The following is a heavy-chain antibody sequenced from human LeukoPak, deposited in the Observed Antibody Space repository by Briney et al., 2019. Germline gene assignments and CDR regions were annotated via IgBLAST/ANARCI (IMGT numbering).Heavy chain of an antibody. D-gene: IGHD5-12*01. CDR1: GGSISSGGYY. V-gene: IGHV4-31*03. CDR3: ARERVEEYSGYETGGGIDY. CDR2: IYYSGST. Sequence: PSETLSLTCTVSGGSISSGGYYWSWIRQHPGKGLEWIGYIYYSGSTYYNPSLKSRVTISVDTSKNQFSLKLSSVTAADTAVYYCARERVEEYSGYETGGGIDYWGQGTLVTVSS. J-gene: IGHJ4*02.